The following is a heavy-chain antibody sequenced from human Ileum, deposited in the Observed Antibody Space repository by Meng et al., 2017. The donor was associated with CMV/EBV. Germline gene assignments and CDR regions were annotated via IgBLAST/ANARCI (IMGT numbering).Heavy chain of an antibody. CDR3: ARGRWLRANFDL. Sequence: GGSLRLSCAASGFTFSDYYMSWIRQAPGKGLECVSYISSSASTIYYADSVKGRFTVSRDNAKNSLYLQMNSLRDEDTAVYYCARGRWLRANFDLWGQGTLVTVSS. CDR2: ISSSASTI. J-gene: IGHJ4*02. D-gene: IGHD6-19*01. V-gene: IGHV3-11*01. CDR1: GFTFSDYY.